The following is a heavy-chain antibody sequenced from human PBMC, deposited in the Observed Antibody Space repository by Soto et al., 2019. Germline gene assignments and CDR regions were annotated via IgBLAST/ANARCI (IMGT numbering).Heavy chain of an antibody. J-gene: IGHJ6*02. V-gene: IGHV1-18*01. D-gene: IGHD3-22*01. CDR3: ARGGYYDSSGSRNYFYYWMNV. CDR1: GYTFSSYG. Sequence: QVQLVQSGAEVKKPGASVKVSCKASGYTFSSYGINWVRQAPGQGLEWLGWVSPYDGYTNYAQILQGRVSMTTDTFTKTAYMEVRSLRSDDTAVYYCARGGYYDSSGSRNYFYYWMNVWGQGTTVTVSS. CDR2: VSPYDGYT.